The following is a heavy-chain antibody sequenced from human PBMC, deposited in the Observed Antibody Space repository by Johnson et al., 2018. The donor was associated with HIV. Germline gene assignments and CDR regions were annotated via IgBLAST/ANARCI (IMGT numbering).Heavy chain of an antibody. CDR3: ARSHRYGTMMATIRPFDI. Sequence: QVQLVESGGGLVKPGGSLRVSCAASGFSFSNAWMSWVRQAPGKGLEWVAVISYDGSNKYYADSVKGRFTISRDNAKNSLNLQMNSLRAEDTAWYYCARSHRYGTMMATIRPFDIWGQGTLVTVSS. D-gene: IGHD5-12*01. CDR2: ISYDGSNK. V-gene: IGHV3-30*03. J-gene: IGHJ3*02. CDR1: GFSFSNAW.